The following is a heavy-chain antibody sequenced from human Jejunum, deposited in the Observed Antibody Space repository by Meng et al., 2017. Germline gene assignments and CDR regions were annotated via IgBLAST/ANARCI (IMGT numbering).Heavy chain of an antibody. V-gene: IGHV7-4-1*02. CDR1: GYTFTDFY. D-gene: IGHD4-23*01. CDR3: ARHTGNLGLDY. J-gene: IGHJ4*02. CDR2: INTNTGNA. Sequence: HVQLVHVGAEVKQPGAAVKVACKASGYTFTDFYIQRVRQAPGQGLEWIGLINTNTGNANYGPDFTGRFVFSLDTSVSTAYLQISSLSAEDTAVYYCARHTGNLGLDYWGQGTLVTVSS.